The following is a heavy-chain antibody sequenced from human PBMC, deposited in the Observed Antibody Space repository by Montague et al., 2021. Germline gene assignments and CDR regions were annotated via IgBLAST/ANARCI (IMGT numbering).Heavy chain of an antibody. CDR3: VVTPALSYHGMGV. Sequence: SETLSLTCTVSGGSISSSSYYWGWIRQPPGKGLEWIGSIYYSGSTYYNPSLKSRLTISVDTSKSQFSLKLSSVTAADTAVYYGVVTPALSYHGMGVWGQGTTVTGSS. D-gene: IGHD4-23*01. CDR1: GGSISSSSYY. V-gene: IGHV4-39*01. CDR2: IYYSGST. J-gene: IGHJ6*02.